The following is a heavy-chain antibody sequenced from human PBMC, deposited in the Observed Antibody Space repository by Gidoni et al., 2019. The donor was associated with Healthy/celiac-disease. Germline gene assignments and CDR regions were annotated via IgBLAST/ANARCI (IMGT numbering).Heavy chain of an antibody. J-gene: IGHJ6*03. D-gene: IGHD3-3*01. CDR3: ARAVPRPIFGVVINYYYYYYMDV. V-gene: IGHV4-34*01. Sequence: QVQLQQWGAGLLKPSETLSLTCAVYGGSFSGYYWSWIRQPPGKGLEWIGEINHSGSTNYNPSLKSRVTISVDTSKNQFSLKLSSVTAADTAVYYCARAVPRPIFGVVINYYYYYYMDVWGKGTTVTVSS. CDR2: INHSGST. CDR1: GGSFSGYY.